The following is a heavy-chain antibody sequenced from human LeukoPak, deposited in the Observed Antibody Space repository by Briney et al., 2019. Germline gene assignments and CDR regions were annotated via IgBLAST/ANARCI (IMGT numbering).Heavy chain of an antibody. CDR1: GFTFSSYA. Sequence: GGSLRLSCAASGFTFSSYAMSWVRQAPGKGLEWVSAFSGGGGGTYYADSVKGRFTVSRDNSKNTLYLQMISLRAEDTAVYYCAKRGHYDSSGSYAPFDYWGQGTLVSVSS. V-gene: IGHV3-23*01. D-gene: IGHD3-22*01. CDR2: FSGGGGGT. J-gene: IGHJ4*02. CDR3: AKRGHYDSSGSYAPFDY.